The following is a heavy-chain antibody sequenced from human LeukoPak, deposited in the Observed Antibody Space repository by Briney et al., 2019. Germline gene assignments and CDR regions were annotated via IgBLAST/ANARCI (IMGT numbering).Heavy chain of an antibody. J-gene: IGHJ4*02. CDR1: GFTFSSYS. CDR2: ISSSSSYI. Sequence: GGSLRLSCAASGFTFSSYSMNWVRQAPGKGLEWVSSISSSSSYIYYADPVKGRFTISRDNAKNSLYLQMNSLRAEDTAVYYCATTPGIAAAGTIVDYWGQGTLVTVSS. V-gene: IGHV3-21*01. CDR3: ATTPGIAAAGTIVDY. D-gene: IGHD6-13*01.